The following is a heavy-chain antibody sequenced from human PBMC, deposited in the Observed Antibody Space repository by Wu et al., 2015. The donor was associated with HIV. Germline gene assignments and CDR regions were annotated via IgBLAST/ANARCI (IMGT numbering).Heavy chain of an antibody. D-gene: IGHD6-25*01. CDR2: IYYSGST. Sequence: QVQLQESGPGLVKPSETLSLTCTVSGGSISSYYWSWIRQPPGKGLEWIGYIYYSGSTNYNPSLKSRVTISVDTSKNQFSLKLSSVTAADTAVYYCAREKTPAALDYWGQGTLVTVSS. CDR3: AREKTPAALDY. J-gene: IGHJ4*02. V-gene: IGHV4-59*01. CDR1: GGSISSYY.